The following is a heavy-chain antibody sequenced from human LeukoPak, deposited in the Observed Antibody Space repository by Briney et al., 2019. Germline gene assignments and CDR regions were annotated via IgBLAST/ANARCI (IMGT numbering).Heavy chain of an antibody. V-gene: IGHV3-23*01. J-gene: IGHJ3*02. CDR2: ISGSGVDT. Sequence: GGSLRLSCAAYGFTFRNYAVVWVRQAPGKGLEWVSAISGSGVDTYYADSVKGRFTISRDNSKNTLYLQMHSLRAEDTDIYYCAKDPNGDYIGAFDTWGQGTMVTVCS. D-gene: IGHD4-17*01. CDR3: AKDPNGDYIGAFDT. CDR1: GFTFRNYA.